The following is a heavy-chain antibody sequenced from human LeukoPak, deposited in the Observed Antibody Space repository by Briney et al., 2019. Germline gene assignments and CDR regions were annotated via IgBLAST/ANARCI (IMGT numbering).Heavy chain of an antibody. V-gene: IGHV3-7*01. CDR3: ARVPGVTRYFDS. D-gene: IGHD4-23*01. CDR2: IKQNGGEK. Sequence: GGSLRLSCAASGFTFTCCWMNWVRHTPGKGLEWVASIKQNGGEKFYADSVKGRFTISRDNAKNSLYLQLNSLRAEDTAVYYCARVPGVTRYFDSWGQGILVTVSS. J-gene: IGHJ4*02. CDR1: GFTFTCCW.